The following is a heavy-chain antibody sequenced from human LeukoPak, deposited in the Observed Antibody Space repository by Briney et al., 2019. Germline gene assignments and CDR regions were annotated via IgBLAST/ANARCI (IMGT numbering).Heavy chain of an antibody. CDR1: GFTFSSYA. V-gene: IGHV3-30-3*01. J-gene: IGHJ4*02. Sequence: GGSLRLSCAASGFTFSSYAMHWVRQAPGKGLEWVAVISYDGSNKYYADSVKGRFTISRDNSKNTLYLQMNSLRAEDTAVYYCARDGRRYYYDSSGYYVDYWGQGTLVTVSS. CDR2: ISYDGSNK. D-gene: IGHD3-22*01. CDR3: ARDGRRYYYDSSGYYVDY.